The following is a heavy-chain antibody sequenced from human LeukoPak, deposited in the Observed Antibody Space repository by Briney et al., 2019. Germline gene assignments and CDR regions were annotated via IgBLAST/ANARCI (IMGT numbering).Heavy chain of an antibody. CDR2: ISAYNGNT. Sequence: ASVKVSCKASAYTFSNYGFNWVRRAPGQGLEWMGWISAYNGNTKYAQKLQGRFTMSTDTSTSTAYMELRSLTSDDTAVYYCARDLDGSGNYYTDYWGQGTLVTVSS. CDR3: ARDLDGSGNYYTDY. CDR1: AYTFSNYG. J-gene: IGHJ4*02. D-gene: IGHD3-10*01. V-gene: IGHV1-18*01.